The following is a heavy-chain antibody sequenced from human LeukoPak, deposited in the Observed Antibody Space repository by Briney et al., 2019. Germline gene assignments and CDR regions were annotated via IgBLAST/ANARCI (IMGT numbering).Heavy chain of an antibody. CDR2: IYYSGST. CDR1: GGSISSSSYY. Sequence: SETLSLTCTVSGGSISSSSYYWGWIRQPPGKGLEWIGSIYYSGSTYYNPSLKNRVTISVDTSKNQFSLKLSSVTAADTAVYYCARDGTTMVRGVIILAPRPFDYWGQGTLVTVSS. V-gene: IGHV4-39*07. J-gene: IGHJ4*02. CDR3: ARDGTTMVRGVIILAPRPFDY. D-gene: IGHD3-10*01.